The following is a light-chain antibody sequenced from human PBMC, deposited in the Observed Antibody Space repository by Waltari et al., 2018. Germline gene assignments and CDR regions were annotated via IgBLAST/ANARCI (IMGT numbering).Light chain of an antibody. CDR3: QQRNFWPLT. J-gene: IGKJ4*01. CDR2: DAT. Sequence: EIVLTQSPATLSLSPGERATLSCRASQSVSNYLAWYQHKPGQAPRLLIYDATTRANGIPGRFSGSGSGTDFALTISSLEPEDFAVYYCQQRNFWPLTFGGGTKVEIK. V-gene: IGKV3-11*01. CDR1: QSVSNY.